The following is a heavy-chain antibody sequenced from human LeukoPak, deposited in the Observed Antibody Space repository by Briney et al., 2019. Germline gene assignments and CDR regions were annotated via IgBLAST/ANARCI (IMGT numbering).Heavy chain of an antibody. V-gene: IGHV5-51*01. CDR2: IYAGNSDT. CDR3: AILNHPDGRVY. D-gene: IGHD5-24*01. CDR1: GYTFTTSW. Sequence: GESLRISCQGFGYTFTTSWIGWVRQLAGKGLERMAIIYAGNSDTKYSPSFQGQVSISTDRSISTAYLQWSSLQASDTAIYFCAILNHPDGRVYWGQGTLVTVSS. J-gene: IGHJ4*02.